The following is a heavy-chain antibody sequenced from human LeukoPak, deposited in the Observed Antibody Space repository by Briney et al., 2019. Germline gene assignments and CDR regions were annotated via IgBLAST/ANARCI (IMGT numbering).Heavy chain of an antibody. J-gene: IGHJ4*02. CDR3: ARDGDYGDPLY. D-gene: IGHD4-17*01. V-gene: IGHV3-53*01. CDR1: GFTVSSNY. Sequence: PGGSLRLSCAASGFTVSSNYMSWVRQAPGKGLEWVSVIYSGGSTYYADSVKGRFTISRDNAKNSLYLQMNSLRAEDTAVYYCARDGDYGDPLYWGQGTLVTVSS. CDR2: IYSGGST.